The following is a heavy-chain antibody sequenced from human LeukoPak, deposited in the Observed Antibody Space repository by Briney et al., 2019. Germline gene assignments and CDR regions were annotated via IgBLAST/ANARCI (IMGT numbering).Heavy chain of an antibody. J-gene: IGHJ6*02. V-gene: IGHV3-66*01. D-gene: IGHD3-10*01. Sequence: ETLSLTCTVSGGSISGYYWSWVRQAPGKGLEWVSVICSGGSTYYADSVKGRFTISRDNSKNTLYLQMNSLRAEDTAVYYCARDELDYYGSGSSGYYYYYYGMDVWGQGTTVTVSS. CDR2: ICSGGST. CDR1: GGSISGYY. CDR3: ARDELDYYGSGSSGYYYYYYGMDV.